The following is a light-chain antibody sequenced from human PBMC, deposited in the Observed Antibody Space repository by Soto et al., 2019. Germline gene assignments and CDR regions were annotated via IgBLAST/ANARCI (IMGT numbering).Light chain of an antibody. V-gene: IGLV2-14*01. CDR2: EAS. CDR1: SSDVGGYNY. Sequence: QSVLTQPASVSGSPGQSIAISCTGTSSDVGGYNYVSWYQQTPGKAPKLIIYEASNRPSGVPDRFSGSKSGNTASLTISGLQAADEADYYCSLYTSENTYVFGTGTKVTVL. CDR3: SLYTSENTYV. J-gene: IGLJ1*01.